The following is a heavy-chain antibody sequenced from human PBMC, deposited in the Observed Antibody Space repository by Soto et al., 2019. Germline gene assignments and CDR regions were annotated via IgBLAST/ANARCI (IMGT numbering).Heavy chain of an antibody. Sequence: PGESLKISCKGSGYSFTSYWISWVRQMPGKGLEWMGRIDPSDSYTNYSPSFQGHVTISADKSISTAYLQWSSLKASDTAMYYCARHGLIFGVVVYYYYYGMDVWGQGTTVTVSS. CDR3: ARHGLIFGVVVYYYYYGMDV. CDR2: IDPSDSYT. D-gene: IGHD3-3*01. J-gene: IGHJ6*02. V-gene: IGHV5-10-1*01. CDR1: GYSFTSYW.